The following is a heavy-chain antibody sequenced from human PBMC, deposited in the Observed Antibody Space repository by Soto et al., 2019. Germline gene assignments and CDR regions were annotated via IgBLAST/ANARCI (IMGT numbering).Heavy chain of an antibody. D-gene: IGHD3-10*01. CDR1: GFPLQNYA. Sequence: GGSLRLSCAVSGFPLQNYAMSWVRQAPGMGLEWISTVSGSGGSTYYADSVRGRFTISRDNSKNELYLQLSSLRAEDTAVYYCTNRGGGFDYWGRGTMVPV. CDR3: TNRGGGFDY. V-gene: IGHV3-23*01. J-gene: IGHJ4*02. CDR2: VSGSGGST.